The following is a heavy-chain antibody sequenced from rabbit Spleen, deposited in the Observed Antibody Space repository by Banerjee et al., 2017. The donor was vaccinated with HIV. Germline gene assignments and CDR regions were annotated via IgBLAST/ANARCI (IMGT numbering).Heavy chain of an antibody. Sequence: QEQLEESGGDLVKPGASLTLTCIASGVSFSVSSYMCWVRQAPGKGLEWIACIDTGDGTTYYANWAKGRFTISKTSSTTVTLQMTSLTAADTATYFCARGAGYFDFAYDLWGPGPWSPS. CDR2: IDTGDGTT. CDR3: ARGAGYFDFAYDL. D-gene: IGHD1-1*01. CDR1: GVSFSVSSY. J-gene: IGHJ4*01. V-gene: IGHV1S45*01.